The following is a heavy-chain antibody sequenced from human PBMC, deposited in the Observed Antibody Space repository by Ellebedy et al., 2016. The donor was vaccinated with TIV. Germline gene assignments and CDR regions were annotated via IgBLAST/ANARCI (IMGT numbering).Heavy chain of an antibody. D-gene: IGHD6-19*01. Sequence: ASVKVSCKASGYTFTSYAMNWVRQAPGQGLEWMEWINTNTGNPTYAQGFTGRFVFSLDTSVSTAYLQISSLKAEDTAVYYCARDVGLPAVAGHYNWFDPWGQGTLVTVSS. J-gene: IGHJ5*02. V-gene: IGHV7-4-1*02. CDR3: ARDVGLPAVAGHYNWFDP. CDR1: GYTFTSYA. CDR2: INTNTGNP.